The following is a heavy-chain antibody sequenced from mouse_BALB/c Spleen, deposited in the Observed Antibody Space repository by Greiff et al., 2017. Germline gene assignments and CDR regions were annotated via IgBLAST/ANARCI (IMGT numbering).Heavy chain of an antibody. CDR1: GFTFNSYA. D-gene: IGHD1-2*01. CDR3: AREYYGLYAMDY. V-gene: IGHV5-9-4*01. Sequence: EVQGVESGGGLVKPGGSLKLSCAASGFTFNSYAMSWVRQSPEKRLEWVAEISSGGSYTYYPDTVTGRFTISRDNAKNTLYLEMSSLRSEDTAMYYCAREYYGLYAMDYWGQGTSVTVSS. CDR2: ISSGGSYT. J-gene: IGHJ4*01.